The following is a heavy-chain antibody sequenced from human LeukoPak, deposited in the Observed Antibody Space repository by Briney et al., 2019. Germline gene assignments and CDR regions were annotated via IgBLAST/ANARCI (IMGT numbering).Heavy chain of an antibody. V-gene: IGHV3-30*02. CDR3: AKSKVPAAIGRLYYYYYMDV. Sequence: GGSLRLSCAASGFTFSSYGMHWVRQAPGKGLEWVAFIRYDGSNKYYADSVKGRFTISRDNSKNTLYLQMNSLRAEDMAVYYCAKSKVPAAIGRLYYYYYMDVWGKGTTVTVSS. CDR1: GFTFSSYG. J-gene: IGHJ6*03. CDR2: IRYDGSNK. D-gene: IGHD2-2*02.